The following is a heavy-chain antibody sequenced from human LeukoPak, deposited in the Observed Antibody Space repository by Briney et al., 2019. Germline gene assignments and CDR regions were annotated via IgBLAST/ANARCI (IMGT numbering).Heavy chain of an antibody. CDR1: GGSISSSSYY. J-gene: IGHJ4*02. V-gene: IGHV4-39*07. Sequence: MPSETLSLTCTVSGGSISSSSYYWGWIRQPPGKGLEWIGSIYYSGSTYYNPSLKSRVTISVDTSKNQFSLKLSSVTAADTAVYYCARDRPVSYWGQGTLVTVSS. CDR2: IYYSGST. CDR3: ARDRPVSY.